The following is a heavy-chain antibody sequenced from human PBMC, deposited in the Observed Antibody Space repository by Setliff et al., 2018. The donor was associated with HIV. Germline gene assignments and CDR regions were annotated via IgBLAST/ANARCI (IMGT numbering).Heavy chain of an antibody. CDR1: GDSIGSGGYY. CDR2: IFYSGST. D-gene: IGHD6-6*01. Sequence: PSETLSLTCTVSGDSIGSGGYYWSWIRQHPGKGLEWIGYIFYSGSTYYNPSLKSRVTISVDTSKNQFSLRLNSVTAADTAVYYCARGSGIAARRGNWYFDLWGRGTLVTVSS. CDR3: ARGSGIAARRGNWYFDL. J-gene: IGHJ2*01. V-gene: IGHV4-31*03.